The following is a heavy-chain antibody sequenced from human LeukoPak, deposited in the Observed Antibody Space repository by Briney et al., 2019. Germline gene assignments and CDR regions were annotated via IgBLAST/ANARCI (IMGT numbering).Heavy chain of an antibody. D-gene: IGHD3-22*01. CDR1: GFTFSSYS. J-gene: IGHJ4*02. CDR2: ISSSSSYI. V-gene: IGHV3-21*01. Sequence: GGSLRLSCAASGFTFSSYSMNWVRQAPGKGLEWVSSISSSSSYIYYADSVKGRFTISRDNAKNSLYLQMNSLRAEDTAVYYCARDPADYYDSSGYYGEYYFDYWGQGTLVTVSS. CDR3: ARDPADYYDSSGYYGEYYFDY.